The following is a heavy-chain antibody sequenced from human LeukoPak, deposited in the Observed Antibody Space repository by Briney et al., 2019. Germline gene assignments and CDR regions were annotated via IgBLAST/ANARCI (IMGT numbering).Heavy chain of an antibody. CDR2: INPSGGST. D-gene: IGHD3-22*01. V-gene: IGHV1-46*01. Sequence: ASVKVSCKASGYTFTSYYMHWVRQAPGQGLEWMGIINPSGGSTSYAQKFQGRVTMTRDTSTSTVYMELSSLRSEDTAVYYCARAGRKPYYYDSSGYWFGLTLDYYFDYWGQGTLVTVSS. CDR3: ARAGRKPYYYDSSGYWFGLTLDYYFDY. CDR1: GYTFTSYY. J-gene: IGHJ4*02.